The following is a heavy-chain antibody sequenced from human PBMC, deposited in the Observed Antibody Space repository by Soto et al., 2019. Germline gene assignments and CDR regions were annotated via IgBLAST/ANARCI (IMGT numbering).Heavy chain of an antibody. D-gene: IGHD3-10*01. Sequence: ASVKVSCKASGYTFTGYYMHWVRQAPGQGLEWMGWINPNSGGTNYAQKFQGWVTMTRDTSISTAYMELSRLRSDDTAVYYCERNWGVIITGTQHGNDAFDIWRQATMVTVSS. J-gene: IGHJ3*02. V-gene: IGHV1-2*04. CDR1: GYTFTGYY. CDR2: INPNSGGT. CDR3: ERNWGVIITGTQHGNDAFDI.